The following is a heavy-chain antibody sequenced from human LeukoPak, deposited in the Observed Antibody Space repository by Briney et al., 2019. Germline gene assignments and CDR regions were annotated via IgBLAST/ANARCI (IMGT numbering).Heavy chain of an antibody. CDR3: ARGQYSGSYFSDY. CDR2: ISAYNGNT. CDR1: GGTFSSYA. J-gene: IGHJ4*02. V-gene: IGHV1-18*01. D-gene: IGHD1-26*01. Sequence: ASVKVSCRASGGTFSSYAISWVRQAPGQGLEWMGWISAYNGNTNYAQKLQGRVTMTTDTPTSTAYMELRSLRSDDTAVYYCARGQYSGSYFSDYWGQGTLVTVSS.